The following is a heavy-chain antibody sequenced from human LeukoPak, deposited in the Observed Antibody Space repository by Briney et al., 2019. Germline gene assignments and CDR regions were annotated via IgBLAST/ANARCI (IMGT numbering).Heavy chain of an antibody. J-gene: IGHJ3*02. D-gene: IGHD3-22*01. Sequence: GGSLRLSCAASGLTFSSYSINWVRQAPGKGLEWVSYISSSSSTIYYADSVKGRFTISRDNSKNTLYLQMNSLRVEDTAVYYCAKSWNYYDSSGDDALDIWGQGTMVTVSS. CDR3: AKSWNYYDSSGDDALDI. V-gene: IGHV3-48*01. CDR2: ISSSSSTI. CDR1: GLTFSSYS.